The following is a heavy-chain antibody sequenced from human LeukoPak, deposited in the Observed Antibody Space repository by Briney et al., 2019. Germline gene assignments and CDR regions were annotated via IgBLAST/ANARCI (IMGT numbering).Heavy chain of an antibody. CDR2: INWNSDYI. Sequence: GGSLRLSCAAAGFTFDYYAMHWYRQVPGKGLEWVAGINWNSDYIVYAESVKGRFTISRDNAKNSLFLQMNSLRAEDTALYHCAKDFGTAVGTSDYWGQGTLVTVSS. CDR1: GFTFDYYA. J-gene: IGHJ4*02. CDR3: AKDFGTAVGTSDY. D-gene: IGHD6-19*01. V-gene: IGHV3-9*01.